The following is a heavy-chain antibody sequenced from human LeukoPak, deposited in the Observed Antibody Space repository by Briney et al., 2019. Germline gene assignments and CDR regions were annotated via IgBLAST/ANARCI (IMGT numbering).Heavy chain of an antibody. CDR1: GGTFNNYA. CDR2: IIPVFGTA. J-gene: IGHJ5*02. CDR3: ARDLGKGNLGDS. Sequence: SVKVSCKASGGTFNNYAISWVRQAPGQGLEWMGGIIPVFGTAHYGQNFQGRVTITTDEFTSTVCMEFIRLRSEDTAVYYCARDLGKGNLGDSWGQGTLVTVSS. D-gene: IGHD2-21*01. V-gene: IGHV1-69*05.